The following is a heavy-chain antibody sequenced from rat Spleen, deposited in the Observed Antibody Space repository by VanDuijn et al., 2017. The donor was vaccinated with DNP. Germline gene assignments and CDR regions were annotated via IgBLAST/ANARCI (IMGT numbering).Heavy chain of an antibody. CDR3: ARENYYSGDY. Sequence: EVQLVESGGGLVQPGRSMKLSCAASGFTFSNYYMAWVRQAPTKSLEWVATIIYDGSRTYYRDSVKGRFTISRDNAKSTLYLQMDSLRSEDTATYYCARENYYSGDYWGQGVMVTVSS. V-gene: IGHV5-7*01. CDR1: GFTFSNYY. D-gene: IGHD1-1*01. CDR2: IIYDGSRT. J-gene: IGHJ2*01.